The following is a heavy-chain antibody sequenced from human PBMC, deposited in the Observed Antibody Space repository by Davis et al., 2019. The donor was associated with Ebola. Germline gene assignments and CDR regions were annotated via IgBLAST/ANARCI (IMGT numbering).Heavy chain of an antibody. V-gene: IGHV1-2*06. CDR3: ARRVGVSMDTRHDY. J-gene: IGHJ4*02. Sequence: ASVKVSCKASGYTFTGYYMHWVRQAPGQGLEWMGRINPNSGGTNYAQKFQGRVTMTRDTSISTAYMELSRLRSEDTAVYYCARRVGVSMDTRHDYWGQGTLVTVSA. CDR2: INPNSGGT. CDR1: GYTFTGYY. D-gene: IGHD5-18*01.